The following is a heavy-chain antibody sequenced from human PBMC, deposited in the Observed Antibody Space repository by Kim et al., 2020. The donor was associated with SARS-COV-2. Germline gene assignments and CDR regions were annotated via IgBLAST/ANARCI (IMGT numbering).Heavy chain of an antibody. D-gene: IGHD2-8*01. J-gene: IGHJ4*02. Sequence: SETLSLTCTVSGGSISTTSYYWGWIRQPPGKGLEWIGSIYYSGNTYYNPSLKNRVTISVDTSKNQFSLNLSSVTAADTAVYYCARLNGGDYWGQGTLVTV. CDR2: IYYSGNT. V-gene: IGHV4-39*01. CDR3: ARLNGGDY. CDR1: GGSISTTSYY.